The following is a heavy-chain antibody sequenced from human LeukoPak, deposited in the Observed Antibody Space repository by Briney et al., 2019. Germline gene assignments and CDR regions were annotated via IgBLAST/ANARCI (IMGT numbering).Heavy chain of an antibody. D-gene: IGHD6-6*01. Sequence: SETLSLTCTVSGTSISSYYWSWIRQPPGKGLESIGYIYYSGDINYNPSLKSRVTMSVDTSKNQFSLKVSSVTAADTAVYYCARSDSSSSVVLGSYYGMDVWGQGTTVTVCS. CDR2: IYYSGDI. J-gene: IGHJ6*02. CDR3: ARSDSSSSVVLGSYYGMDV. CDR1: GTSISSYY. V-gene: IGHV4-59*08.